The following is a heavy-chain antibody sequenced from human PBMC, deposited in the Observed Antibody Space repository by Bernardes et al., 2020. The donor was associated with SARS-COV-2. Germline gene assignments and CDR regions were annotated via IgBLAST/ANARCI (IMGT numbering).Heavy chain of an antibody. J-gene: IGHJ4*02. D-gene: IGHD3-10*01. Sequence: GGSLKIPCTGSGYSFTRSWIGWVRQMPGKGLEWMWIIYPGDYDTRYSPSFQGQVTISADKSISTAYLQWSSLKASDTAMYYCAKLITMVQGVMVPAFDYWGQGTLVTVSS. CDR2: IYPGDYDT. CDR3: AKLITMVQGVMVPAFDY. CDR1: GYSFTRSW. V-gene: IGHV5-51*01.